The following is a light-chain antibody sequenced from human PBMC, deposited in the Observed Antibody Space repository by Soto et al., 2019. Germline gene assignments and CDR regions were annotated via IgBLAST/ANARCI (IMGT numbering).Light chain of an antibody. J-gene: IGKJ5*01. V-gene: IGKV3D-15*01. Sequence: EIVLTQSPATLSVSPGERATLSCRASQSVSSNLAWYQQKPGQAQRLLSYGASTRANGIPARFSGSGSGTEFTLTISSLQSEDFAVYYCQQYNNWPPITFGQGTRLEIK. CDR3: QQYNNWPPIT. CDR2: GAS. CDR1: QSVSSN.